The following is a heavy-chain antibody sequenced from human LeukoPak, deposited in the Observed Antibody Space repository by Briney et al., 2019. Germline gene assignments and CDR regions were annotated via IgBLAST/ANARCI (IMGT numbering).Heavy chain of an antibody. J-gene: IGHJ3*02. Sequence: PEGSLRLSCAASGFTFSSYGMHWVRQAPGKGLEWVSFISGTSTAIYYADSVKGRFTISRDIARKSLYLQMNSLRDEDTAVYYCARGGGRSYSDAFDIWGQGTVVTVSS. CDR2: ISGTSTAI. CDR1: GFTFSSYG. CDR3: ARGGGRSYSDAFDI. V-gene: IGHV3-48*02. D-gene: IGHD1-26*01.